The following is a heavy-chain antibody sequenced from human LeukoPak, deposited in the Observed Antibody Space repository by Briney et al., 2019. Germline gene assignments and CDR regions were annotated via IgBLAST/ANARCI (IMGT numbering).Heavy chain of an antibody. D-gene: IGHD4/OR15-4a*01. J-gene: IGHJ6*03. CDR1: GFTFSSYS. Sequence: GGSLRLSCAASGFTFSSYSMNWVRRAPGKGLEWVSYISSSSSFIYYADSAKGRFTISRDNAKNSLYLQMNSLRAEDTGVYYCAKFDYGPSYYSMDVWGKGTTVTVS. CDR2: ISSSSSFI. CDR3: AKFDYGPSYYSMDV. V-gene: IGHV3-21*01.